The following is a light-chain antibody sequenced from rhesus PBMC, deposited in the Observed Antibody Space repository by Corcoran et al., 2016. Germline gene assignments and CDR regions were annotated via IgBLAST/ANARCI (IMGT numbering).Light chain of an antibody. J-gene: IGKJ3*01. CDR3: QHYYSTPFT. V-gene: IGKV1-25*01. Sequence: DIQMTQSPSSLSASVGDRVTITCRASQGITNDLAWYQQKPGETPKLLIYEASSLQSGIPSRFSGSGSWTDFTLTISSLQSEDFATYYCQHYYSTPFTFGPGTKLDIK. CDR1: QGITND. CDR2: EAS.